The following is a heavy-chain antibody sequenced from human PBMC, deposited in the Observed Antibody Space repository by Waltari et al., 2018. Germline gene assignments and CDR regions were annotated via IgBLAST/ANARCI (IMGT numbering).Heavy chain of an antibody. D-gene: IGHD4-17*01. CDR3: GRDVYGDYVGGGGGAFDI. CDR1: GFTLSTYS. V-gene: IGHV3-21*01. Sequence: EVQLVESGGGLVKPGGSLRLSCAASGFTLSTYSMNWVRQAPGRELEWVLSIGRRSYIDYVYSAKGRFTLSRDNAKNSLYLQMNSLRAEDTAVYYCGRDVYGDYVGGGGGAFDIWGQGTMVTVSS. J-gene: IGHJ3*02. CDR2: IGRRSYI.